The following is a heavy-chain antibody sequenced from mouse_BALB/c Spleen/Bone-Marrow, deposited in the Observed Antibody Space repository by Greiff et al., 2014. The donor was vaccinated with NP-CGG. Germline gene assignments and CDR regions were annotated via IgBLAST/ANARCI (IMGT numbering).Heavy chain of an antibody. CDR3: ARGGHDFSLDY. J-gene: IGHJ4*01. D-gene: IGHD2-4*01. V-gene: IGHV1-69*01. CDR2: IDTSDSYT. CDR1: GYTFTDNW. Sequence: VQLQQSGAELGMPGASVKMSCKASGYTFTDNWIYWVKQRPGQGLEWIGVIDTSDSYTNYNQKFMGKASLTVDASSSTAYMQVSSLTSDDSAVYYCARGGHDFSLDYWGQGTSVTVSS.